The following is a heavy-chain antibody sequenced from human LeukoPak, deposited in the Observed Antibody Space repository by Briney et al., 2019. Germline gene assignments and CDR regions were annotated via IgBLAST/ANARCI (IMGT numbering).Heavy chain of an antibody. Sequence: VASVSVSCKPSGGTFSSYAISWVRQAPGQGLEWMGGIIPIFGTANYAQKFQGRVTITADESTSTAYMELSSLRSEDTAVYYCALYCSGGSCYPYYYYYMDVWGKGTTVTVSS. CDR1: GGTFSSYA. J-gene: IGHJ6*03. CDR2: IIPIFGTA. D-gene: IGHD2-15*01. V-gene: IGHV1-69*13. CDR3: ALYCSGGSCYPYYYYYMDV.